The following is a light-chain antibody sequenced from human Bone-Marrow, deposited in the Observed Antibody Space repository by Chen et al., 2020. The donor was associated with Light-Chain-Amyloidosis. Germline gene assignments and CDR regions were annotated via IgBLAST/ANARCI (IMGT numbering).Light chain of an antibody. CDR1: SSDVGGYNY. V-gene: IGLV2-14*01. CDR3: SSYTSSSPPVV. Sequence: QSALTQPASVSGSPGQSLTISCTGPSSDVGGYNYVSWYQQHPGKAPKLMIYDVSNRPSGVSNRFSGSKSGNTASLTISGLQAEDEADYYCSSYTSSSPPVVFGGGTKLTVL. CDR2: DVS. J-gene: IGLJ2*01.